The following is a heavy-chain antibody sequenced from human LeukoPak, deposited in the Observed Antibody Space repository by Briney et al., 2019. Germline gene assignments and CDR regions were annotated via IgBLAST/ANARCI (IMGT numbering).Heavy chain of an antibody. CDR1: GFTFSSYA. D-gene: IGHD3-10*01. CDR3: ASLAVRGDY. V-gene: IGHV3-30*04. Sequence: PGGSLRLSCAASGFTFSSYAMHWVRQAPGKGLEWVAVISYDGSNKYYADSVKGRFTISRDNSKNTLYLQMNSLRAEDTAVYYCASLAVRGDYWGQGTLVTVSS. CDR2: ISYDGSNK. J-gene: IGHJ4*02.